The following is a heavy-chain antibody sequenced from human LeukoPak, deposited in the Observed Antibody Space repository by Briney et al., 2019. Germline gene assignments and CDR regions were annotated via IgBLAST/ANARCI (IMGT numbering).Heavy chain of an antibody. CDR3: VATRVCGGVLLRPNCLYFEN. D-gene: IGHD3-10*01. V-gene: IGHV6-1*01. CDR1: GDSVSSNSVT. J-gene: IGHJ4*02. CDR2: TYYRSTWYN. Sequence: SQTLSLTCAISGDSVSSNSVTWNWIRQSPSRGLEWLGRTYYRSTWYNDYAVSVRGRITVNPDTSKNQFSLHLNSVTPEDTAVYYCVATRVCGGVLLRPNCLYFENWGQGTLVSVSS.